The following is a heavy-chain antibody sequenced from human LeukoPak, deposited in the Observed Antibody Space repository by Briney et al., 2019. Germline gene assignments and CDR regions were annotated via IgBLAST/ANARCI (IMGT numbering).Heavy chain of an antibody. CDR3: ARYSGRPAYYYYGMDV. CDR2: IIAYNGNT. D-gene: IGHD1-26*01. CDR1: GYTFTSYG. J-gene: IGHJ6*02. V-gene: IGHV1-18*01. Sequence: ASVKVSCKASGYTFTSYGISWVRQAPGQGLGWMGWIIAYNGNTNYAQKTQGRVNMTTHTSTSTAYMELRSLRSDDTAVYYCARYSGRPAYYYYGMDVWGQGTTVTVSS.